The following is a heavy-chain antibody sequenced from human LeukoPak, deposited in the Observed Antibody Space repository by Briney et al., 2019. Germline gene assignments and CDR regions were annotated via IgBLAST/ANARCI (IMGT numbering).Heavy chain of an antibody. CDR1: GGSFSGYY. J-gene: IGHJ6*03. Sequence: PSETLSLTCAVYGGSFSGYYWSWIRQPPGTGLEWIGEINHSGSTNYNPSLKSRVTISVDTSKNQFSLKLSSVTAADTAVYYCARKPRTTGTTTHSYYYYYYMDVWGKGTTVTVSS. CDR3: ARKPRTTGTTTHSYYYYYYMDV. D-gene: IGHD1-1*01. V-gene: IGHV4-34*01. CDR2: INHSGST.